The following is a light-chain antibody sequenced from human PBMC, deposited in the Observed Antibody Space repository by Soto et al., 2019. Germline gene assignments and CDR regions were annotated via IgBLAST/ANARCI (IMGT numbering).Light chain of an antibody. V-gene: IGLV1-40*01. CDR3: QSYDSTLRVV. CDR1: SSNIGAGYD. CDR2: GNN. Sequence: QSVLTQPPSVSGAPGQRVTISCTGSSSNIGAGYDVPWYQQLPGTAPRLLIYGNNNRPSGFPDRFSGSESGTSASLAITGLQDEDEADYYCQSYDSTLRVVFGGGTKLTVL. J-gene: IGLJ2*01.